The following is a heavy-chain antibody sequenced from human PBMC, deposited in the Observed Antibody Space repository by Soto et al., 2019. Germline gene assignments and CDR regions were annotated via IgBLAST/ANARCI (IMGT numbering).Heavy chain of an antibody. CDR1: GGSISSSSYY. D-gene: IGHD3-3*01. CDR3: ARLKTSLRFLEWFNWFDP. J-gene: IGHJ5*02. Sequence: TSETLSLTCTFSGGSISSSSYYWGWIRQPPGKGLEWIGSIYYSGSTYYNPSLKSRVTISVDTSKNQFSLKLSSVTAADTVVYYCARLKTSLRFLEWFNWFDPWGQGTLVTVSS. V-gene: IGHV4-39*01. CDR2: IYYSGST.